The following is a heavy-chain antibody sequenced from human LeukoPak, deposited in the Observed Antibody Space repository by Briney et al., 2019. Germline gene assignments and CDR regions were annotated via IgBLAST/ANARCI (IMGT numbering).Heavy chain of an antibody. D-gene: IGHD6-19*01. J-gene: IGHJ4*02. CDR2: INPSGGST. V-gene: IGHV1-46*01. CDR3: ASIAVAGSGYFDY. Sequence: ASVKVSCKASGYTFTSYYMHWVRQAPGQGVEWMGIINPSGGSTSYAQKFQGRVTMTRDTSTSTVYMELSSLRCEDTAVYYCASIAVAGSGYFDYWGQGTLVTVSS. CDR1: GYTFTSYY.